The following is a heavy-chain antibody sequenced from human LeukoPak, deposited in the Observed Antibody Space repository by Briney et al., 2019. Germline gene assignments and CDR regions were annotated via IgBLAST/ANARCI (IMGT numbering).Heavy chain of an antibody. CDR3: ARRYSSSWYVGFFDP. D-gene: IGHD6-13*01. CDR1: GASIRNYY. V-gene: IGHV4-59*08. Sequence: SETLSLTCTVSGASIRNYYWSWIRQSPGKGLDWIGYIYYSGSTNYNPSLESRVAMSVDTSKNQFSLRLSSVTAADTAIYYCARRYSSSWYVGFFDPWGQGTLVTVSS. CDR2: IYYSGST. J-gene: IGHJ5*02.